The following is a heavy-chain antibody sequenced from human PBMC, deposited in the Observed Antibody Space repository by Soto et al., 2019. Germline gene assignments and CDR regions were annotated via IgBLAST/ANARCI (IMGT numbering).Heavy chain of an antibody. Sequence: QITLNESGPTVVRPTETLTLTCRFSGFSLTTSGVGVGWIRQSPGKAPEWLALIYWDDDKRYSASLKSRLTITNDTSKNQVVLTVSDLDPTDTATYCWPHRVLRTAFGLVTTTAIYFDFWGQGTPVAVSS. J-gene: IGHJ4*02. CDR3: PHRVLRTAFGLVTTTAIYFDF. CDR1: GFSLTTSGVG. V-gene: IGHV2-5*02. CDR2: IYWDDDK. D-gene: IGHD3-3*01.